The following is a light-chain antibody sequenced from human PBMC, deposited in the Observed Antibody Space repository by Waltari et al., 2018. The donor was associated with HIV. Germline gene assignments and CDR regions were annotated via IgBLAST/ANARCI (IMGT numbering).Light chain of an antibody. CDR2: IND. V-gene: IGLV1-44*01. J-gene: IGLJ3*02. CDR1: ISDIGTNT. CDR3: ATWDDSLDGPM. Sequence: QSVLTPPPSASGGPGQRVTISCSGSISDIGTNTLNWYQQLPGTAPKLLIFINDQRPSGVPDRFAGAKSGTSASLAISGLRSEDEADYYCATWDDSLDGPMFGGGTKLTVL.